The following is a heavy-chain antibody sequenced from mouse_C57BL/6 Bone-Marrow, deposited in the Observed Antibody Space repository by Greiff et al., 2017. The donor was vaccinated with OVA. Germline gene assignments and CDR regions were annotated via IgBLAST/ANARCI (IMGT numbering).Heavy chain of an antibody. Sequence: VHVKQSGAELVRPGASVKLSCTASGFNIKDDYMHWVKQRPEQGLEWVGWIYSENGGTEYASKFQGKATITADTASNTAYLQLSSLTSEDTAVYYCNWDGYWGQGTTLTVSS. J-gene: IGHJ2*01. D-gene: IGHD4-1*01. CDR1: GFNIKDDY. CDR2: IYSENGGT. CDR3: NWDGY. V-gene: IGHV14-4*01.